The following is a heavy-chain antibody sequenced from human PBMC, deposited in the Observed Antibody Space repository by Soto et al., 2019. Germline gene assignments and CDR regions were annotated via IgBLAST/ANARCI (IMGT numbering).Heavy chain of an antibody. CDR2: ISSNGGST. Sequence: GGSLRLSCAASGFTFSSYAMHWVRQAPGKGLEYVSAISSNGGSTYYANSVKGRFTISRDNSKNTLYLQMGSLRAEDMAVYYCARAHSTTVTTYYFDYWGQGTLVPVSS. CDR1: GFTFSSYA. CDR3: ARAHSTTVTTYYFDY. J-gene: IGHJ4*02. V-gene: IGHV3-64*01. D-gene: IGHD4-17*01.